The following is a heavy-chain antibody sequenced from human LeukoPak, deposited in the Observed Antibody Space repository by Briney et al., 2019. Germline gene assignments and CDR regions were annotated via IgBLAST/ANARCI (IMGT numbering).Heavy chain of an antibody. D-gene: IGHD1-26*01. V-gene: IGHV3-30*18. J-gene: IGHJ4*02. CDR2: ISCDGSNK. Sequence: GGSLRLSCAASGFTFSSYGMHWVRQAPGKGLEWVAVISCDGSNKYYADSVKGRFTISRDNSKNTLYLQMNSLRAEDTAVYYCAKDGELPTAFDYWGQGTLVTVSS. CDR3: AKDGELPTAFDY. CDR1: GFTFSSYG.